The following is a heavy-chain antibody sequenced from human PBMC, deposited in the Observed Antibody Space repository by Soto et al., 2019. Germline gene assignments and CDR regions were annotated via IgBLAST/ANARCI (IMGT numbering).Heavy chain of an antibody. CDR3: ASSQTGTQSFRIPTQYYFDY. Sequence: GGSLRLSCAASGFTFSSYAMSWVRQAPGKGLEWVSAISGSGGSTYYADSVKGRFTISRDNSKNTLYLQMNSLRAEDTAVYYCASSQTGTQSFRIPTQYYFDYWGQGTLVTVSS. V-gene: IGHV3-23*01. CDR2: ISGSGGST. CDR1: GFTFSSYA. D-gene: IGHD1-7*01. J-gene: IGHJ4*02.